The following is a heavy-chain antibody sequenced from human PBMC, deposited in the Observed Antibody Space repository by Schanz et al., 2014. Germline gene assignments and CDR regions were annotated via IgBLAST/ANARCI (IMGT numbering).Heavy chain of an antibody. CDR3: AKDPSHGDYDYYCDY. J-gene: IGHJ4*02. V-gene: IGHV3-66*01. Sequence: VQLLQSGGGLVQPGGSLRLSCAVSGFTVSSNHMSWVRQAPGKGLEWVSVIYSGIGAYYADSVKDRFTVSRDNSKNTLYLQMNSLRAEDTAVYYCAKDPSHGDYDYYCDYWGQGTLVTVSS. D-gene: IGHD3-22*01. CDR1: GFTVSSNH. CDR2: IYSGIGA.